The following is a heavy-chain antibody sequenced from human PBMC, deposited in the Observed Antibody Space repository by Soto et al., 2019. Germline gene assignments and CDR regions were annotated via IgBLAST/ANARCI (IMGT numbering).Heavy chain of an antibody. V-gene: IGHV3-30*18. CDR2: ISYDGSNK. Sequence: GGSLRLSCAASGFTFSSYGMHWVRQAPGKGLEWVAVISYDGSNKYYADSVKGRFTISRDNSKNTLYLQMNSLRAEDTAVYYCAKDRVRGIAATYYYYGMDVWGQGTTVTVSS. CDR1: GFTFSSYG. CDR3: AKDRVRGIAATYYYYGMDV. J-gene: IGHJ6*02. D-gene: IGHD6-13*01.